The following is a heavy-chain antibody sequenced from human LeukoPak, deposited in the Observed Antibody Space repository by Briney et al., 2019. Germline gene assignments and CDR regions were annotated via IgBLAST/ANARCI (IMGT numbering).Heavy chain of an antibody. D-gene: IGHD2-2*01. Sequence: NPSETLSLTCAVYGGSFSGYYWSWIRQPPGKGLEWIGEINHSGSTNYNPSLKSRVTISVDTSKNQFSLKLSSVTAADTAVYYCARQRGYCSSTSCYYYYGMDVWGQGTTVTVSS. CDR1: GGSFSGYY. CDR3: ARQRGYCSSTSCYYYYGMDV. CDR2: INHSGST. J-gene: IGHJ6*02. V-gene: IGHV4-34*01.